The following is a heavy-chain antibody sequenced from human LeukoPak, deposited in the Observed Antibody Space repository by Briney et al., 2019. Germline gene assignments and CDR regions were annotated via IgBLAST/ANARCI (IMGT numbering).Heavy chain of an antibody. Sequence: ASVKVSCKASGYTFTSYDINWVRQATGQGLEWMGWMNPNSGNTGYAQKFQGRVTMTRNTSISTAYMELSSLRSEDTAVYYCARVTSGVYDSSGYTDAFDIWGQGAMVTVSS. J-gene: IGHJ3*02. CDR1: GYTFTSYD. CDR3: ARVTSGVYDSSGYTDAFDI. V-gene: IGHV1-8*01. CDR2: MNPNSGNT. D-gene: IGHD3-22*01.